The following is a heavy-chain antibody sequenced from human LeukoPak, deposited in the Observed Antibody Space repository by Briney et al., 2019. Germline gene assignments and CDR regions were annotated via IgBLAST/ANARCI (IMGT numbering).Heavy chain of an antibody. J-gene: IGHJ4*02. V-gene: IGHV3-30*02. Sequence: PGGSLRLSCAASGFTFSSYGMHWVRQAPGKGLEWVAFIRYDGSNKYYADSVKGRFTISRDNSKNTLYLQMNSLRAEDTAVYYCAKANSPVSILTGYQYYFDYWGQGTLVTVSS. CDR1: GFTFSSYG. CDR3: AKANSPVSILTGYQYYFDY. D-gene: IGHD3-9*01. CDR2: IRYDGSNK.